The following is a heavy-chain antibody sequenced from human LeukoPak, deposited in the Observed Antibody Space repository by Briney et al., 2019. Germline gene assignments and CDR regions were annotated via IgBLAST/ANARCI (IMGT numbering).Heavy chain of an antibody. Sequence: ASVTVSRKASGYSFPCYGFSWVRQAPGQGLEWMGLISAYNGNTNYAQKLQGRVTMTTDTSTSTAYMELRSLRSDDTAVYYCARDGGHYDFWSGYYPYPFDYWGQGTLVTVSS. CDR1: GYSFPCYG. V-gene: IGHV1-18*01. J-gene: IGHJ4*02. CDR3: ARDGGHYDFWSGYYPYPFDY. D-gene: IGHD3-3*01. CDR2: ISAYNGNT.